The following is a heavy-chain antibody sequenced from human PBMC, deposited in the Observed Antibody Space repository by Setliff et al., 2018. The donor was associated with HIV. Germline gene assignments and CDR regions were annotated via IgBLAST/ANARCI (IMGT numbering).Heavy chain of an antibody. CDR3: AGSMGATKGSWFEP. CDR1: GGSISSSSYY. V-gene: IGHV4-39*07. Sequence: SETLSLTCTVSGGSISSSSYYWGWIRQPPGKGLEWIGSIYYSRSTYYNPSLKSRVTISVDPSKNQFSLKLSSVTAADTAVYYCAGSMGATKGSWFEPWGQGTLVTVSS. J-gene: IGHJ5*02. CDR2: IYYSRST. D-gene: IGHD1-26*01.